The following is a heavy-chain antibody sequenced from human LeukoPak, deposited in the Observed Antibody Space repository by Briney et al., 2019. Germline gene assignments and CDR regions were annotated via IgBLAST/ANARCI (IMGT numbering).Heavy chain of an antibody. D-gene: IGHD1-26*01. CDR1: GFTFSSYA. Sequence: GGSLRLSCAASGFTFSSYAMSWVRQAPGKGLEWVAVISYDGSNKYYADSVKGRFTISRDNAKNSLYLQMNSLRAEDTAVYYCATIDVGATDYWGQGTLVTVSS. V-gene: IGHV3-30*03. CDR3: ATIDVGATDY. J-gene: IGHJ4*02. CDR2: ISYDGSNK.